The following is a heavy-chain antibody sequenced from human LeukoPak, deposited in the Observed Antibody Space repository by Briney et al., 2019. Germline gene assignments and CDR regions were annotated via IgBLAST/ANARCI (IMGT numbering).Heavy chain of an antibody. V-gene: IGHV3-73*01. J-gene: IGHJ4*02. CDR2: IRSKALSYAP. CDR3: TRGSYDY. D-gene: IGHD3-10*01. Sequence: GGSLRLSCVASGFTFSDFSMHWVRQASGKGLEWVGRIRSKALSYAPGYAASVKGRFTISRDDSLNTVYLQMNSLRTEDTALYYCTRGSYDYWGQGTLVTVSS. CDR1: GFTFSDFS.